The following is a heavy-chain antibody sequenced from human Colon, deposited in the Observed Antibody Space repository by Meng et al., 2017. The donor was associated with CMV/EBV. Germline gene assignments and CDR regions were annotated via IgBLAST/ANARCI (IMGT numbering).Heavy chain of an antibody. D-gene: IGHD3-3*01. J-gene: IGHJ4*02. CDR3: LRDPLLLPRRY. Sequence: GESLKISCAASGFRFDDYSMNWVRQVPGKGLEWVSAITGSGDTTFYTDSVRGRFTISRDNSKNTVYLHMTGLRADDTATYYCLRDPLLLPRRYWGQGTLVTVSS. CDR1: GFRFDDYS. V-gene: IGHV3-23*01. CDR2: ITGSGDTT.